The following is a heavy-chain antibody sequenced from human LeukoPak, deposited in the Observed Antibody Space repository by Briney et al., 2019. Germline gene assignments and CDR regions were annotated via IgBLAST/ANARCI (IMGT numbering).Heavy chain of an antibody. Sequence: QPGGSLRLSCAASGFTFSSYAMHWVRQAPGKGLEYVSAISSNGGSTYYANSVKGRFTISRDNSKNTLYLQMGSLRAEDMAVYYCARESNLGSSWYRMDVWGQGTTVTVSS. CDR3: ARESNLGSSWYRMDV. CDR2: ISSNGGST. V-gene: IGHV3-64*01. J-gene: IGHJ6*02. CDR1: GFTFSSYA. D-gene: IGHD6-13*01.